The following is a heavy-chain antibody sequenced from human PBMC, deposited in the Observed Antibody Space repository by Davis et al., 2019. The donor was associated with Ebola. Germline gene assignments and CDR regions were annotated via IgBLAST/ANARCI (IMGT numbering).Heavy chain of an antibody. CDR3: ARDHGDYVGARGPFDY. Sequence: PGRSLRLSCAASGFTFSSYGMHWVRQAPGKGLEWVAVIWYDGSNKYYADSVKGRFTISRDNSKNTLYLQMNSLRAEDTAVYYCARDHGDYVGARGPFDYWGQGTLVTVSS. J-gene: IGHJ4*02. CDR1: GFTFSSYG. V-gene: IGHV3-33*01. CDR2: IWYDGSNK. D-gene: IGHD4-17*01.